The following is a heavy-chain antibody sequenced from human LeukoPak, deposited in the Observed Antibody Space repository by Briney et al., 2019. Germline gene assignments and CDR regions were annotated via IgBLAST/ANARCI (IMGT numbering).Heavy chain of an antibody. CDR1: GFTFSSYW. D-gene: IGHD3-22*01. V-gene: IGHV3-7*01. J-gene: IGHJ6*03. CDR3: ARGVRDYDSSGYFLHYYYYMDV. Sequence: PGGSLRLSCAASGFTFSSYWMSWVRQAPGKGLEWVANIKQDGSEKYYVDSVKGRFTISRDNAKNSLYLQMNSLRAEDTAVYYCARGVRDYDSSGYFLHYYYYMDVWGKGTTVTISS. CDR2: IKQDGSEK.